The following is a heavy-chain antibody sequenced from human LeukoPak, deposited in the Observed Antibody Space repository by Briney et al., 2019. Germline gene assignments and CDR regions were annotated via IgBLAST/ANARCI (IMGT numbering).Heavy chain of an antibody. Sequence: SETLSLTCTVFGGSISSSSYYWGWIRQPPGKGLEWIGSIYYSGSTYYNPSLKSRVTISVDTSKNQFSLKLSSVTAADTAVYYCARRPLRYDSSGYYRSGFDYWGQGTLVTVSS. V-gene: IGHV4-39*01. CDR3: ARRPLRYDSSGYYRSGFDY. J-gene: IGHJ4*02. CDR2: IYYSGST. CDR1: GGSISSSSYY. D-gene: IGHD3-22*01.